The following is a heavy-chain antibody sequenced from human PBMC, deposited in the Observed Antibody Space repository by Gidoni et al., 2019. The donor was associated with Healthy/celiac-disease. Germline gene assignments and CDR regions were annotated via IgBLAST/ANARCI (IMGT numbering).Heavy chain of an antibody. CDR1: GGAISRGDYY. CDR3: ASYVLLWFGEAFDI. Sequence: QVQLQESGQGLVTPSQTLSLTCTVSGGAISRGDYYWSWIRQPPGKGLEWIGYIYYGGRTYYNPSLKSRVTISVDTSKNQFSLKLSSVTAADTAVYYCASYVLLWFGEAFDIWGQGTMVTVSS. V-gene: IGHV4-30-4*01. J-gene: IGHJ3*02. D-gene: IGHD3-10*01. CDR2: IYYGGRT.